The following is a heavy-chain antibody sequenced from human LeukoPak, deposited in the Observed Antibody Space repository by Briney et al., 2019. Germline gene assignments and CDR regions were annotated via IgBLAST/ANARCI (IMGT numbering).Heavy chain of an antibody. V-gene: IGHV1-69*05. Sequence: EASVKVSCKASGGTFSSYAIRWVRQAPGQGLEWMGGIIPIFGTANYAQKFQGRVTITTDESTSTAYMELSSLRSEDTAVYYCASKSGYDSLSWFDPWGQGTLSPSPQ. CDR3: ASKSGYDSLSWFDP. CDR1: GGTFSSYA. D-gene: IGHD5-12*01. J-gene: IGHJ5*02. CDR2: IIPIFGTA.